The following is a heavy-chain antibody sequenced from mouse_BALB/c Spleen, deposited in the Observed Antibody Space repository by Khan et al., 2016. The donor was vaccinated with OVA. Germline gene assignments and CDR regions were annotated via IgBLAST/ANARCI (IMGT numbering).Heavy chain of an antibody. CDR3: VNHGRSSAWFTY. D-gene: IGHD1-3*01. Sequence: QVQLKQSGAELAKPGASVKMSCKASDYTFTNYWMHWVKQRPGQGLEWIGYINPSTDYTEYNQKFKDKATLTADKSSSTAYMQLSSLTSEDSAFYYCVNHGRSSAWFTYWGQGTLVTVSA. CDR1: DYTFTNYW. CDR2: INPSTDYT. V-gene: IGHV1-7*01. J-gene: IGHJ3*01.